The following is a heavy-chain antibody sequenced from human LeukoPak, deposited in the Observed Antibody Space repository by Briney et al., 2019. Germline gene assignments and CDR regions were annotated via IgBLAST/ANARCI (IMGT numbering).Heavy chain of an antibody. CDR2: INPSGGST. D-gene: IGHD6-13*01. CDR1: GYTFTSYY. V-gene: IGHV1-46*01. CDR3: ARAASSSWITEYFQH. Sequence: ASVKVSCKASGYTFTSYYMHWVRQSPGQGLEWRGIINPSGGSTSYAQKFQGRVTMTGDTSTSTVYMELSSLRSEDTAVYYCARAASSSWITEYFQHWGQGTLVTVSS. J-gene: IGHJ1*01.